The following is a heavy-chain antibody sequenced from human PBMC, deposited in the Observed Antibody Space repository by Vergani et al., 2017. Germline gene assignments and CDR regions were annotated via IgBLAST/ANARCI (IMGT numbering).Heavy chain of an antibody. J-gene: IGHJ4*02. Sequence: QVQLVQSGAEVKKPGASVKVSCKASGYTFTDYYMHWVRQAPGQGLEWMGWINSNSGGTKYAQKFQGRVTMTRDTSISTAYMELTRLTSDDTAVYYCARGVGKWELSLFDCWGQGTLVTVSS. CDR1: GYTFTDYY. V-gene: IGHV1-2*02. D-gene: IGHD1-26*01. CDR3: ARGVGKWELSLFDC. CDR2: INSNSGGT.